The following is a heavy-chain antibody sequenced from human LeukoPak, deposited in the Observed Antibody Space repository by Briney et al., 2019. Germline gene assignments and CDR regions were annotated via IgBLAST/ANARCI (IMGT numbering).Heavy chain of an antibody. D-gene: IGHD3-22*01. CDR3: ARGENYYDSSGYYRYFDY. CDR1: GFIFSSYS. Sequence: PGGSLRLSCVTSGFIFSSYSMNWVRQAPGKGLEWVSSISSSTSYIYYADSVKGRFTISRDNAENSLYLQMNSLRAEDTAVYYCARGENYYDSSGYYRYFDYWGQGTLVTVSS. CDR2: ISSSTSYI. V-gene: IGHV3-21*01. J-gene: IGHJ4*02.